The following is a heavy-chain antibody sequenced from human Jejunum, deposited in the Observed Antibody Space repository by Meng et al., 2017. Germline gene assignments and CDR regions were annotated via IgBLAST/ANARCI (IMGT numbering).Heavy chain of an antibody. CDR1: GASTPAPFY. J-gene: IGHJ4*02. CDR3: ARAIRERYFDS. Sequence: SRQGLVNPSGSLSLTCTSSGASTPAPFYWTWIRQAPGRGLEWIGEVWPSGATYYNPSLSSRITISIDTSNNQFSLEVAFLTAADTAVYYCARAIRERYFDSWGQGTLVTVSS. V-gene: IGHV4-4*02. CDR2: VWPSGAT. D-gene: IGHD1-14*01.